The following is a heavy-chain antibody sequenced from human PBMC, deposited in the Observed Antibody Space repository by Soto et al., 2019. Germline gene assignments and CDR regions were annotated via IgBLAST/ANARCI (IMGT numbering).Heavy chain of an antibody. Sequence: SETLSLTCTVSGGSISGGGYNWSWIRQHPGKGLEWIGYIYYTGYTYYNPSLKSRVTISVDTSKNQFSLKLSSVTAADTAVYYCTRGCSGGSCYSYYYGLDVWGQGTTVTVSS. CDR1: GGSISGGGYN. CDR2: IYYTGYT. D-gene: IGHD2-15*01. CDR3: TRGCSGGSCYSYYYGLDV. J-gene: IGHJ6*02. V-gene: IGHV4-31*03.